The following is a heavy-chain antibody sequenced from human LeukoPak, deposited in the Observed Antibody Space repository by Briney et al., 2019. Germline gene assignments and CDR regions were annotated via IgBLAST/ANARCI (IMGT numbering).Heavy chain of an antibody. Sequence: GGSLRLSCAASGFTFSSYWTHWVRQAPGKGLVWVSRIKSDGSTNYADSVKGRFTISRDNAKNTVSLQMNSLRAEDTGVYYCARAPSEIGGYYPEYFRQWGQGTLVTVSS. CDR2: IKSDGST. J-gene: IGHJ1*01. V-gene: IGHV3-74*01. CDR3: ARAPSEIGGYYPEYFRQ. D-gene: IGHD3-22*01. CDR1: GFTFSSYW.